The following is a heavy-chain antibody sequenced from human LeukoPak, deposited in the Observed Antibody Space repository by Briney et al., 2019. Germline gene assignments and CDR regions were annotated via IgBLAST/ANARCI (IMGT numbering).Heavy chain of an antibody. CDR3: ARNPVGMAGYAFDI. CDR1: GGSISSSSYY. D-gene: IGHD6-13*01. Sequence: SETLSLTCTVSGGSISSSSYYWGWIRQPPGKGLEWIGRIYTSGSTNYNPSLKSRVTMSVDTSKNQFSLKLSSVTAADTAVYYCARNPVGMAGYAFDIWGQGTMVTVSS. J-gene: IGHJ3*02. V-gene: IGHV4-61*05. CDR2: IYTSGST.